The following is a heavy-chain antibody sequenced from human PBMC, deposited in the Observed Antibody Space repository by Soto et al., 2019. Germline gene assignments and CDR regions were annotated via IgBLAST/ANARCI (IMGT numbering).Heavy chain of an antibody. CDR3: ARGPEYCSGGSCYTDPGFDY. J-gene: IGHJ4*02. D-gene: IGHD2-15*01. CDR2: IYYSGST. Sequence: QVQLQESGPGLVKPSQTLSLTCTVSGGSISSDGYYWSWIRQHPGKGLEWIGYIYYSGSTYYNPSLKMRVTISVDTSKNLFSLKLSSVTAADTAVYYCARGPEYCSGGSCYTDPGFDYWGQGNLVTVSS. V-gene: IGHV4-31*03. CDR1: GGSISSDGYY.